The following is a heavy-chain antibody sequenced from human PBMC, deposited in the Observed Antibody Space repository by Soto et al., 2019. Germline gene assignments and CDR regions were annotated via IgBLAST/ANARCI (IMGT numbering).Heavy chain of an antibody. Sequence: SETLSLTCTVSGGSISSGGYYWSWIRQHPGKGLEWIGYIYYSGSTYYNPSLKSRVTISVDTSKNQFSLKLSSVTAADTAVYYCARASITMIVVLGPFDYWGQGTLVTVSS. D-gene: IGHD3-22*01. CDR1: GGSISSGGYY. J-gene: IGHJ4*02. CDR3: ARASITMIVVLGPFDY. CDR2: IYYSGST. V-gene: IGHV4-31*03.